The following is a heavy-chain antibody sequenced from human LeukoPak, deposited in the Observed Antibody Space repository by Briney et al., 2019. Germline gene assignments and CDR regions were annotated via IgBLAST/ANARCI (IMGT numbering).Heavy chain of an antibody. D-gene: IGHD2-2*01. V-gene: IGHV4-61*02. CDR2: IYTSGST. J-gene: IGHJ3*02. CDR1: GGSISSGNYY. CDR3: ARVVGHPWEYQLPIHPDAFDI. Sequence: SETLSLTCTVSGGSISSGNYYWSWIRQPAGKGLEWIGRIYTSGSTNYNPSLKSRVTISVDTSKNQFSLKLSFVTAADTAVYYCARVVGHPWEYQLPIHPDAFDIWGQGTMVTVSS.